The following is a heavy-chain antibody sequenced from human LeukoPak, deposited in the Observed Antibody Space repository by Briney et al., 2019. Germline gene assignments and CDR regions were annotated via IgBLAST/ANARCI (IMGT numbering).Heavy chain of an antibody. Sequence: ASVKVSCKASGYTFTNYGINWVRQAPGQGLEWMGWISAYNGNTNYAQKLQGRVTMTTDTSTRTAYMELRSLRSDDTAVYYCARGGRDSSSWYVGGYYYYYMDVWGKGTTVTVSS. J-gene: IGHJ6*03. CDR2: ISAYNGNT. V-gene: IGHV1-18*01. CDR3: ARGGRDSSSWYVGGYYYYYMDV. CDR1: GYTFTNYG. D-gene: IGHD6-13*01.